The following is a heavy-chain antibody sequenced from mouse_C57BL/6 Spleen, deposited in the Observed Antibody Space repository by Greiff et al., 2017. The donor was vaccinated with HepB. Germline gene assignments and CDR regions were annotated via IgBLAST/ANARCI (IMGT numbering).Heavy chain of an antibody. J-gene: IGHJ4*01. D-gene: IGHD2-4*01. CDR2: INPNSGGT. Sequence: VQLKQSGPELVKPGASVKISCKASGYTFTDYYMNWVKQTHGKSLEWIADINPNSGGTSYNQNFKGNATFTVDNSSSTVYMELRSLTSEDSAVYYCARFGDYDMGAMGYWGQVTSVTVSS. V-gene: IGHV1-26*01. CDR3: ARFGDYDMGAMGY. CDR1: GYTFTDYY.